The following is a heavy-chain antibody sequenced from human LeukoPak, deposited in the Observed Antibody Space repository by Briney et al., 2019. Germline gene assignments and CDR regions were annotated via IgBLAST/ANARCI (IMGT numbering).Heavy chain of an antibody. Sequence: ASVKVSCKASGYTFTDHFIHWVRQAPGKGVEWMGWINPKNGATNYEQNFQGRVTMTRDTSSNTLYMELSGLRSDDTAVYYCARDLRIFKAGDSWYFFDYWGQGILVTVSS. J-gene: IGHJ4*02. D-gene: IGHD6-13*01. CDR2: INPKNGAT. V-gene: IGHV1-2*02. CDR1: GYTFTDHF. CDR3: ARDLRIFKAGDSWYFFDY.